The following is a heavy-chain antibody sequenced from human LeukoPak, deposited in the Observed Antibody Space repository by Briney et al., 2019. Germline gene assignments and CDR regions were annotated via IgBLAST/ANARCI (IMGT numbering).Heavy chain of an antibody. D-gene: IGHD3-22*01. CDR1: GYTLTELS. CDR2: FDPEDGET. CDR3: ATGEPYYYDSSGYLNY. V-gene: IGHV1-24*01. Sequence: ASVKVSCKVSGYTLTELSMHWVRQAPGKGLEWMGGFDPEDGETIYAQKFQGRVTMTEDTSTDTAYMELSSLRSEDTAVYYCATGEPYYYDSSGYLNYRGQGTLVTVSS. J-gene: IGHJ4*02.